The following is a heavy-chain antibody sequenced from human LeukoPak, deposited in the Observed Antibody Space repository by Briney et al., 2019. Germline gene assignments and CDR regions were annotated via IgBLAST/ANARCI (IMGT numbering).Heavy chain of an antibody. Sequence: GASVKVSCKAYGGTFSSYAISWVRQAPGQGLEWMGGIIPIFGTANYAQKFQGRVTITADESTSTAYMELSSLRSEDTAVYYCARDPREGQLDYWGQGTLVTVSS. J-gene: IGHJ4*02. CDR3: ARDPREGQLDY. CDR2: IIPIFGTA. CDR1: GGTFSSYA. V-gene: IGHV1-69*13. D-gene: IGHD1-26*01.